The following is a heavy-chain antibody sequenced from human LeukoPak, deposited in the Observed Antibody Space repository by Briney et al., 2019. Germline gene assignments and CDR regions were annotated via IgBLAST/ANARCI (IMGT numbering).Heavy chain of an antibody. V-gene: IGHV1-69*04. D-gene: IGHD3-3*02. CDR1: GGTFSSYA. CDR3: ARTAFQFGDYFYYMDV. CDR2: IIPILGIA. J-gene: IGHJ6*03. Sequence: ASVKVSCKASGGTFSSYAISWVRQAPGQGLEWMGRIIPILGIANYAQKLQGRVTMTTDTSTSTAYMELRSLRSDDTAVYYCARTAFQFGDYFYYMDVWGKGTTVTVSS.